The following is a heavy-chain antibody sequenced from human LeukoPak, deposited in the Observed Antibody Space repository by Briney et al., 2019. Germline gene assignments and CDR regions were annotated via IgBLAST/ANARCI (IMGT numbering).Heavy chain of an antibody. Sequence: PSETLSLTCTVSGGSISSYYWSWIRQPPGKGLEWIGYIYYSGSTNYNPSLKSRVTISVDTSKNQFSLKLSSVTAADTAVYYCARAYRTGWLQPRDYFDYWGQGTLVTVSS. CDR2: IYYSGST. D-gene: IGHD5-24*01. CDR1: GGSISSYY. CDR3: ARAYRTGWLQPRDYFDY. V-gene: IGHV4-59*01. J-gene: IGHJ4*02.